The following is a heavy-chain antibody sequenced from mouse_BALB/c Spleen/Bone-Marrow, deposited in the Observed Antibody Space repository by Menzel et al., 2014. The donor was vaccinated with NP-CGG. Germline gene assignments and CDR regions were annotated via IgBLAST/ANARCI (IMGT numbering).Heavy chain of an antibody. D-gene: IGHD2-4*01. V-gene: IGHV1-69*01. CDR2: IDTSDSYT. Sequence: QVHLQQPGAELGMPGASVKMSCKASGYTFTDNWMYWVKQRPGQGLEWIGAIDTSDSYTNFNQRFMGKASLTVDASSSTAYMQVSSLTSDDSAVYYCARGGHDFSLDYWGQGTSVTVSS. CDR1: GYTFTDNW. CDR3: ARGGHDFSLDY. J-gene: IGHJ4*01.